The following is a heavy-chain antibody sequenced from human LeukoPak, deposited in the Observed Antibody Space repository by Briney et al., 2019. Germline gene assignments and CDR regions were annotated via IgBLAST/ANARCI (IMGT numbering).Heavy chain of an antibody. J-gene: IGHJ4*02. V-gene: IGHV4-59*08. CDR1: GGSLSSYY. D-gene: IGHD6-19*01. Sequence: TSETLSLTCTVSGGSLSSYYWSWIRQPPRKGLEWIGEIYYSGSTNYNPSLKSRVTISEDTSKNQFSLKRSSVTAADTAVYFCAKYGNSGWVIDNWGQGTLVTVSS. CDR2: IYYSGST. CDR3: AKYGNSGWVIDN.